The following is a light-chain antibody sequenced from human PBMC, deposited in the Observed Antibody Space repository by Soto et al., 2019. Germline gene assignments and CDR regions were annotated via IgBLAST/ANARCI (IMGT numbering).Light chain of an antibody. Sequence: DIVMTQSPATLSLSPGDSATLSCRTSQNVSNNLAWYQQKPGQAPRLLMYGASTKATDTPARFSGSGSGTEFTLTISGLQSADFAVYYCQNYENWPLYTFGQGTKLEIK. CDR2: GAS. CDR3: QNYENWPLYT. V-gene: IGKV3-15*01. CDR1: QNVSNN. J-gene: IGKJ2*01.